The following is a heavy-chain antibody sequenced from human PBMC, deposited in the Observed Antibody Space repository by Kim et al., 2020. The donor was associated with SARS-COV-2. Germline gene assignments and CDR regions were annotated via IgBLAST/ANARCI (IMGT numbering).Heavy chain of an antibody. CDR2: ISYDGSNK. Sequence: GGSLRLSCAASGFTFSSYGMHWVRQASGKGLEWVAVISYDGSNKYYADSVKGRCTISRDNSKNKLYLQMNSLRAEDTAVYYCAKDRERSGIAVAGGYWSRGTLVPFSS. CDR1: GFTFSSYG. D-gene: IGHD6-19*01. J-gene: IGHJ4*02. V-gene: IGHV3-30*18. CDR3: AKDRERSGIAVAGGY.